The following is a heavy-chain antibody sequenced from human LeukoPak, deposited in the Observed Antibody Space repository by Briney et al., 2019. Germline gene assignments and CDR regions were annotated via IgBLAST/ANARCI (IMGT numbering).Heavy chain of an antibody. V-gene: IGHV3-21*01. J-gene: IGHJ4*02. Sequence: GGSLRLSCAASGSTFSTYDMNWVRQAPGKGLEWVSSISSSAHHIAYADSVKGRFTISRDNAKNALYLQVNSLRAEDTAVYYCARGIVPAAFDYWGQGTLVTASS. CDR3: ARGIVPAAFDY. D-gene: IGHD2-2*01. CDR2: ISSSAHHI. CDR1: GSTFSTYD.